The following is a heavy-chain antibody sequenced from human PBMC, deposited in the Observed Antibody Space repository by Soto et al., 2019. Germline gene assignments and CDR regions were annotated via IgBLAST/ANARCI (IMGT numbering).Heavy chain of an antibody. V-gene: IGHV1-18*01. D-gene: IGHD3-3*01. CDR3: ARDCYDFWSGYLEPSGGMEV. J-gene: IGHJ6*02. CDR2: ISAYNGNT. CDR1: GYTFTCYG. Sequence: ASVKVSCKASGYTFTCYGISWVRQAPGQGLEWMGWISAYNGNTNYAQKLQGRVTMTTDTSTSTAYMELRSLRSDDTAVYYCARDCYDFWSGYLEPSGGMEVWGQGTTVTVSS.